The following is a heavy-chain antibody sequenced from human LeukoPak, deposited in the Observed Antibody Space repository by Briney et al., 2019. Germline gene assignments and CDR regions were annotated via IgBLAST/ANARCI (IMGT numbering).Heavy chain of an antibody. V-gene: IGHV3-23*01. CDR3: GKAEAGTYYFDY. CDR2: INGGGGDR. D-gene: IGHD6-19*01. Sequence: PGGSLRLSRAASGFIFRNYAMRWVRQAPGKGLEWVSAINGGGGDRFYADSVKGRFTISRDNSKNTLYLQMSSLRVEDTAVYYCGKAEAGTYYFDYWGQGTLVTVSS. J-gene: IGHJ4*02. CDR1: GFIFRNYA.